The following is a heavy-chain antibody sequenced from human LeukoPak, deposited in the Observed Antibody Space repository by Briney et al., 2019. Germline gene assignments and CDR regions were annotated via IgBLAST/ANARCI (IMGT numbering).Heavy chain of an antibody. V-gene: IGHV3-23*03. J-gene: IGHJ5*02. CDR3: ARGGGSYYVSWFDP. Sequence: GGSLRLSCAASGFTFSSYAMSWVRQAPGKGLEWVSVIYSDGSTYYADSVKGRFTISRDNSKNTLYLQMNSLRAEDTAVHYCARGGGSYYVSWFDPWGQGTLVTVSS. CDR1: GFTFSSYA. D-gene: IGHD1-26*01. CDR2: IYSDGST.